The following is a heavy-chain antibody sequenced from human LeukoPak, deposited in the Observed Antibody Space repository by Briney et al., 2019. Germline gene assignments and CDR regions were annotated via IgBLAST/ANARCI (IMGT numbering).Heavy chain of an antibody. V-gene: IGHV4-39*01. D-gene: IGHD6-19*01. CDR1: GGSISSSGYY. J-gene: IGHJ4*02. CDR3: ARHYSSAWYGSDS. CDR2: IYYSGTT. Sequence: SETLSLTCTVSGGSISSSGYYWDWIRQPPGKGLEWIGNIYYSGTTYYNPSLKNRVTISVDTSKNQFSLRLSSVTAADTAIYYCARHYSSAWYGSDSWGQGTLVTVFS.